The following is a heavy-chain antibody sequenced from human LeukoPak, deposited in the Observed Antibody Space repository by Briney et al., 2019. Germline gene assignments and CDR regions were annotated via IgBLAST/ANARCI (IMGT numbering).Heavy chain of an antibody. V-gene: IGHV4-34*01. CDR2: VNHSGYT. CDR1: GVSFSTYS. D-gene: IGHD4-17*01. CDR3: ARQLYGSDY. Sequence: PSETLSLTCDVSGVSFSTYSWSWIRQSPEKGLEWIGEVNHSGYTNYNPSLKGRVTISVDTSKNQFSLKLSSVTAADTAVYYCARQLYGSDYWGQGTLVTVSS. J-gene: IGHJ4*02.